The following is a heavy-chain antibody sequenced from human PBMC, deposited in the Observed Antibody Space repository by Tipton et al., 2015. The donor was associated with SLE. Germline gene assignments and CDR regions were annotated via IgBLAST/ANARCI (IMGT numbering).Heavy chain of an antibody. CDR2: INGAGTNT. J-gene: IGHJ4*02. CDR1: EFTFTKNW. Sequence: SLRLSCGASEFTFTKNWMSWVRQAPGKGLEWVSAINGAGTNTYYADSVRGRFTVAKDISRNTLYLHISDLRVDDTAVYYCARDSRGALRDYGGQGTLVTVSS. CDR3: ARDSRGALRDY. V-gene: IGHV3-23*01. D-gene: IGHD1-26*01.